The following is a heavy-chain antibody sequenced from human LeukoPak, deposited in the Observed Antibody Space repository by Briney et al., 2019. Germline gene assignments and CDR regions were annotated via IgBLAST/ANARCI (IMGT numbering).Heavy chain of an antibody. D-gene: IGHD3-3*01. CDR3: ARDRHYDFWSGNYYYYMDV. CDR2: ISANNGNT. Sequence: GASVKVSCKASGYTFTSYGISWVRQAPGQGLEWMGWISANNGNTNYAQKLQGRVTMTTDTSTSTAYMELRSLRSDDTAVYYCARDRHYDFWSGNYYYYMDVWGKGTTVTVSS. CDR1: GYTFTSYG. V-gene: IGHV1-18*01. J-gene: IGHJ6*03.